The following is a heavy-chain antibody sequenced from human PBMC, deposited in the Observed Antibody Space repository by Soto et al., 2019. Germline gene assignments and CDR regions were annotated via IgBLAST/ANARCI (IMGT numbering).Heavy chain of an antibody. Sequence: ASVKVSCKASGYTFTGYYMHWVRQAPGQGLEWMGWINPNSGGTNYAQKFQGWVTMTRDTSISTAYMELSRLRSGDTAVYYCARGGIVVVPAPHLFDYWGQGTLVTVSS. V-gene: IGHV1-2*04. D-gene: IGHD2-2*01. CDR2: INPNSGGT. J-gene: IGHJ4*02. CDR1: GYTFTGYY. CDR3: ARGGIVVVPAPHLFDY.